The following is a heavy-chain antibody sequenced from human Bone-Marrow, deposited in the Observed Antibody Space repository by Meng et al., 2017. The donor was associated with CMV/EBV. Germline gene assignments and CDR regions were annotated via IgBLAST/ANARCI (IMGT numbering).Heavy chain of an antibody. CDR3: ARVVYYGSGSYFDY. CDR1: GGSISSSRW. D-gene: IGHD3-10*01. CDR2: IYHSGSN. Sequence: SGGSISSSRWWSWGRQPPGKGLGWIGEIYHSGSNNYNPSLKSRVTISVDKSKNQFSLKVSSVTAADTAVYYCARVVYYGSGSYFDYWGQGTLVTVSS. V-gene: IGHV4-4*02. J-gene: IGHJ4*02.